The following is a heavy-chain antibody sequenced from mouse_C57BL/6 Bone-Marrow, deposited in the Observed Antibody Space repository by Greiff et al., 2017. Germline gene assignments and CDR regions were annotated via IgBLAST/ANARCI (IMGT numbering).Heavy chain of an antibody. CDR2: IYPGSGST. CDR3: AREYGYVSGSYYYAMDY. J-gene: IGHJ4*01. D-gene: IGHD2-2*01. CDR1: GYTFTSYW. Sequence: QVQLQQPGAELVKPGASVKMSCKASGYTFTSYWITWVKQRPGQGLEWIGDIYPGSGSTNYNEKFKSKATLTVDTSSSTAYMQLSSLTSEDSAVYYCAREYGYVSGSYYYAMDYWGQGTTDTVSS. V-gene: IGHV1-55*01.